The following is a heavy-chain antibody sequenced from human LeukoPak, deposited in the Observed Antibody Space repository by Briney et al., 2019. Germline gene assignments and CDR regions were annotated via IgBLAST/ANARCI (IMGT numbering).Heavy chain of an antibody. V-gene: IGHV1-46*01. J-gene: IGHJ5*02. CDR2: INPSGGST. CDR3: VRDPCSSTSCRGPPWFDP. CDR1: GYTFTSYY. D-gene: IGHD2-2*01. Sequence: GASVNLSFNSSGYTFTSYYIHWVRLAPAQGLEWEGIINPSGGSTSYAQKFQGRVPMTRDTSTSTVYMVLSSLRSEDTTVYYCVRDPCSSTSCRGPPWFDPWGQGTLVTVSS.